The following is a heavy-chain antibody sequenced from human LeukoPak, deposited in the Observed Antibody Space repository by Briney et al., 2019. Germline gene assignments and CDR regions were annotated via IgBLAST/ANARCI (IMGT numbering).Heavy chain of an antibody. CDR1: GYTFTGYY. D-gene: IGHD3-10*01. CDR3: ARELRITTVRGVMNY. J-gene: IGHJ4*02. CDR2: INPNSGGT. Sequence: ASVKVSCKASGYTFTGYYMHWVRQAPGQGLEWMGRINPNSGGTNYAQKFQGRVTMTRDTSISTAYMELSRLRSDDTAVYYCARELRITTVRGVMNYWGQGTLVTVSS. V-gene: IGHV1-2*06.